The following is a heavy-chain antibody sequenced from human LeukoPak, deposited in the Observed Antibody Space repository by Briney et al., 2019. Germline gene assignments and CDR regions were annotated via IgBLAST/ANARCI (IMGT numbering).Heavy chain of an antibody. V-gene: IGHV4-34*01. CDR2: INHSGST. J-gene: IGHJ4*02. Sequence: SETLSLTCAVYGGSFSGYYWSWIRQPPGKGLEWIGEINHSGSTNYNPSLKSRVTISVDTSKNQFSLRLSSVTAADTAVYYCARGEYYSNYFDYWGQGTLVTVSS. CDR1: GGSFSGYY. D-gene: IGHD4-11*01. CDR3: ARGEYYSNYFDY.